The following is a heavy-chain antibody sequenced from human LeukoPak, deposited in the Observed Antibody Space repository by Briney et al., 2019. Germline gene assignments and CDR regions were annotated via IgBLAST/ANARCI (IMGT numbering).Heavy chain of an antibody. J-gene: IGHJ6*02. CDR2: IYHSGST. V-gene: IGHV4-4*01. Sequence: TLSXTCAVSGGSISNENWWGWVRQPPGKGLEWNGEIYHSGSTNYIPSLKSRVTISVDKSKNQFSLKLTSVTAADTAVYCCAGSPIGYGMDVWGQGTTVTVSS. CDR1: GGSISNENW. CDR3: AGSPIGYGMDV.